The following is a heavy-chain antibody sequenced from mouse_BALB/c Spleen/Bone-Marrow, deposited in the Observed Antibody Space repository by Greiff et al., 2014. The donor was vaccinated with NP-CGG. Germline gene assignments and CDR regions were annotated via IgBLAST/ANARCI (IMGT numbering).Heavy chain of an antibody. V-gene: IGHV2-5*01. Sequence: QVQLKQSGPGLVQPSQSLSITCTVSGFSLTTYGIHWVRQSPGKGLEWLGVIWRGGNTDYNAALMSRLSITKDNSKSQVFFKMXXXXADDTAIYYCASTGAWTMDYWGQGTSVTVSS. CDR1: GFSLTTYG. CDR2: IWRGGNT. J-gene: IGHJ4*01. D-gene: IGHD4-1*02. CDR3: ASTGAWTMDY.